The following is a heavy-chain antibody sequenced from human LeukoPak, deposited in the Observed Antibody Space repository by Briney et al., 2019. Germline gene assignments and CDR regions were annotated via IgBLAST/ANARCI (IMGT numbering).Heavy chain of an antibody. J-gene: IGHJ6*03. Sequence: SVKVSCKASGGTFSSYAISWVRQAPGQGLEWMGGIIPIFGTANYAQKFQGRVTITTDEFTSTAYMELSSLRSEDTAVYYCSYSSSSLYYYYYMDVWGKGTTVTVSS. CDR2: IIPIFGTA. D-gene: IGHD6-6*01. CDR1: GGTFSSYA. V-gene: IGHV1-69*05. CDR3: SYSSSSLYYYYYMDV.